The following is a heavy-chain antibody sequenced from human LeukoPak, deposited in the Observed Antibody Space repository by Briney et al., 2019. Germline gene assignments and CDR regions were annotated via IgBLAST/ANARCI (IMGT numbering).Heavy chain of an antibody. CDR3: ARGRADFDY. CDR1: GGSFSGYY. V-gene: IGHV4-34*01. J-gene: IGHJ4*02. Sequence: SETLSLTRAVYGGSFSGYYWSWIRQPPGKGLEWIGEINHSGSTNYNPSLKSRVTISVDTSKNQFSLKLSSVTAADTAVYYCARGRADFDYWGQGTLVTVSS. CDR2: INHSGST.